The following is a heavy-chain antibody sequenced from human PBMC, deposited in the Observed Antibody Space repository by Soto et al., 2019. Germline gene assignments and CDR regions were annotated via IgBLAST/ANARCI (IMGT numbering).Heavy chain of an antibody. D-gene: IGHD3-22*01. CDR1: GGSVSSGSYY. CDR3: ARGGDYYDSSGCHFDY. V-gene: IGHV4-61*01. CDR2: IYYSGST. J-gene: IGHJ4*02. Sequence: NPSETLSLTCTVSGGSVSSGSYYWSWIRQPPGKGLEWIGYIYYSGSTNYNPSLKSRVTISVDTSKNQFSLKLSSVTAADTAVYYCARGGDYYDSSGCHFDYWGQGTLVTVSS.